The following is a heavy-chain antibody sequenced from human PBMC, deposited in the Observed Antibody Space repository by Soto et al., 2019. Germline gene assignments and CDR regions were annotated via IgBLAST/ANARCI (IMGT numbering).Heavy chain of an antibody. J-gene: IGHJ5*02. CDR2: IYYNGNT. CDR1: GGSISSYY. CDR3: ARGRQGGGSFLKNYFDP. D-gene: IGHD1-26*01. Sequence: QVQLQESGPGLVKPSETLSLRCNVSGGSISSYYWSWIRQPPGKGLEWIWYIYYNGNTNYNPSLKTRVIMSVDTSKNQLSLNLTSVTAADTAVYFCARGRQGGGSFLKNYFDPGGQGTLVTVSS. V-gene: IGHV4-59*01.